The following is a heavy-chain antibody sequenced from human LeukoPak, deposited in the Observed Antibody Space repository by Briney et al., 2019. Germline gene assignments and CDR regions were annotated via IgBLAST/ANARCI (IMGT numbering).Heavy chain of an antibody. CDR3: ARDDNWMGFDY. D-gene: IGHD1-1*01. V-gene: IGHV1-2*06. Sequence: GASVKVSCKASGYTFTGYYMHWVRQAPGQGLEWMGRINPNSGGTNYAQKCQGRVTMTRDTSISTAYMELSRLRSGDTAVYYCARDDNWMGFDYWGQGTLVTVSS. J-gene: IGHJ4*02. CDR1: GYTFTGYY. CDR2: INPNSGGT.